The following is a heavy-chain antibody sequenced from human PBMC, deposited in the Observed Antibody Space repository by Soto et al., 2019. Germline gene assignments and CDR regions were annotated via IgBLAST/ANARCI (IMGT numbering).Heavy chain of an antibody. CDR3: AREAGYSYGQEEGTLDS. J-gene: IGHJ4*02. CDR1: GFTFSSYA. Sequence: QVQLVESGGGVVQPGRSLRLSCAASGFTFSSYAMHWVRQAPGKGLEWVAVISYDGSNKYYADSVKGRFTISRDNSKNTLYLQMNSLRAEDTAVYYCAREAGYSYGQEEGTLDSWGQGTLVTVSS. D-gene: IGHD5-18*01. CDR2: ISYDGSNK. V-gene: IGHV3-30-3*01.